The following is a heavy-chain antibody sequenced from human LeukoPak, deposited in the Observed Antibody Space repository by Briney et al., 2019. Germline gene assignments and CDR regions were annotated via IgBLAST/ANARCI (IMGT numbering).Heavy chain of an antibody. Sequence: GGSLRLSCAASGFTVSSNYMSWVRQAPGKGLEWVSVIYSGGSTYYADSVKGRFTISRDNSKNTLYLQMNSLRAEDTAVYYCARRTSYPDVAFDIWGQGTMVTVSS. D-gene: IGHD1-26*01. V-gene: IGHV3-66*04. CDR2: IYSGGST. CDR1: GFTVSSNY. J-gene: IGHJ3*02. CDR3: ARRTSYPDVAFDI.